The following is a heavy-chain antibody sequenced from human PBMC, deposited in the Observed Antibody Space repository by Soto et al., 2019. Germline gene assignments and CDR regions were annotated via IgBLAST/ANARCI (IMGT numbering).Heavy chain of an antibody. CDR2: ISSNGGST. J-gene: IGHJ6*02. V-gene: IGHV3-64D*08. D-gene: IGHD3-16*02. Sequence: GSLRLSCSASGFTFSSYAMHWVRQAPGKGLEYVSAISSNGGSTYYADSVKGRFTISRDNSKNTLYLQMSSLRAEDTAVYYCVKDVWGSYRSPAPDYYGMDVWSQGTTVTVSS. CDR3: VKDVWGSYRSPAPDYYGMDV. CDR1: GFTFSSYA.